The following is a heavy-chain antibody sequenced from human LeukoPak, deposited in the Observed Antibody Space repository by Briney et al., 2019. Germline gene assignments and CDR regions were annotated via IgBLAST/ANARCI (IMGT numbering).Heavy chain of an antibody. V-gene: IGHV3-23*01. CDR1: GFTFSSYA. D-gene: IGHD6-19*01. J-gene: IGHJ4*02. CDR2: ISGSGGST. CDR3: AKDLYSSGWYRDYFDY. Sequence: GGSLRLSCAASGFTFSSYAMSWVRQAPGKGLEWVSAISGSGGSTYYADSVKGRFTISRDNSKNTLYLQMNSLRAEDTAVYCCAKDLYSSGWYRDYFDYWGQGTLVTVSS.